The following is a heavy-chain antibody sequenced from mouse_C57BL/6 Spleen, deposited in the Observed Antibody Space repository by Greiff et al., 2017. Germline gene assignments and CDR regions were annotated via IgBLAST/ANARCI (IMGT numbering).Heavy chain of an antibody. D-gene: IGHD3-2*02. CDR3: ARRSSGSGGFAY. Sequence: QVQLQQPGAELVKPGASVTMSCKASGYTFTSYWITWVKQRPGQGLEWIGDIYPGSGSTNYNEKFKSKATLTVDTSSSTAYMQLSSLTSEDSAVYYCARRSSGSGGFAYWGQGTLVTVSA. CDR1: GYTFTSYW. J-gene: IGHJ3*01. V-gene: IGHV1-55*01. CDR2: IYPGSGST.